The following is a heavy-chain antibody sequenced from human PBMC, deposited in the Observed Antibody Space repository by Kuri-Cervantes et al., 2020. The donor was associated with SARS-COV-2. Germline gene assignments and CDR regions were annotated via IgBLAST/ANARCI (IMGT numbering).Heavy chain of an antibody. CDR3: AVGGSGRDY. J-gene: IGHJ4*02. Sequence: SCAISGDSVSSNSAAWSWIRQSPPRGLEWLGRTFYRYKWHNDYAVSVKGRITISPDTSKNQFSLRLNSVTPEDSAVYYRAVGGSGRDYWGQGTLVTVSS. CDR1: GDSVSSNSAA. D-gene: IGHD6-19*01. CDR2: TFYRYKWHN. V-gene: IGHV6-1*01.